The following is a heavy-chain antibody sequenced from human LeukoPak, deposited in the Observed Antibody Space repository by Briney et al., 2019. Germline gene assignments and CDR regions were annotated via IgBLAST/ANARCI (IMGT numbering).Heavy chain of an antibody. CDR3: ARVSYGLDR. D-gene: IGHD5-18*01. V-gene: IGHV4-59*01. J-gene: IGHJ5*02. CDR2: IYYSGST. CDR1: GGSISSYY. Sequence: PSETLSLTCTVSGGSISSYYWSWIRQPPGKGLEWIGYIYYSGSTNYNPSLKSRVTISVDTSKNQFSLKPSSGTAADTAVYYCARVSYGLDRWGQGTLVTVSS.